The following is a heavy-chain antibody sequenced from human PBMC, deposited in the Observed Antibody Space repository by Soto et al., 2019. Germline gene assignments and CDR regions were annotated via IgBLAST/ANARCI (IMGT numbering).Heavy chain of an antibody. V-gene: IGHV3-23*01. Sequence: LRLSCTASGFTFSSHAMSWVRQAPGKHLEWVSSISGSAGLTFYADSVKGRFTTSRDNSKNTLYLQMNRLRAEDTDRYYCAKDWISGSSPYWGQGTLVTVSS. CDR1: GFTFSSHA. D-gene: IGHD2-15*01. CDR3: AKDWISGSSPY. CDR2: ISGSAGLT. J-gene: IGHJ4*02.